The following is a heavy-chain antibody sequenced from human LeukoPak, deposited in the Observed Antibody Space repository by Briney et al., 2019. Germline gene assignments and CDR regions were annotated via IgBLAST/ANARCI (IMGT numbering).Heavy chain of an antibody. CDR1: GASISSSSYY. J-gene: IGHJ3*02. Sequence: PSETLSLTCTVSGASISSSSYYWGWIRQPPGKGLEWIGSIYYSGSTYYNPSLKSRVTISVDTSKNQFSLKLSSVTAADTAVYYCARVGCSGGSCYRSRGAFDIWGQGTMVTVSS. CDR3: ARVGCSGGSCYRSRGAFDI. D-gene: IGHD2-15*01. CDR2: IYYSGST. V-gene: IGHV4-39*07.